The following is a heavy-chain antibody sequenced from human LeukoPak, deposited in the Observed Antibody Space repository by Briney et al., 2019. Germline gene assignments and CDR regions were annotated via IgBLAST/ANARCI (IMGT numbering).Heavy chain of an antibody. CDR1: GYSISSGYY. D-gene: IGHD6-19*01. Sequence: SETLSLTCTVSGYSISSGYYWGWIRQPPGKGLERTGSIDHSGSTYYNPSLKSRITISVDTSKNQFSLKLSSVTAADTAVYYCARDSALAQAVMFDYWGQGTLVTVSS. V-gene: IGHV4-38-2*02. CDR2: IDHSGST. CDR3: ARDSALAQAVMFDY. J-gene: IGHJ4*02.